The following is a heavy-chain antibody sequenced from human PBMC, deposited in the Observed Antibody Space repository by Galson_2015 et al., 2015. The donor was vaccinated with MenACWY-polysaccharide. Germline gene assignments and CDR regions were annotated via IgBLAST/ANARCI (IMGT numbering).Heavy chain of an antibody. CDR3: AKISLLSSNLDP. J-gene: IGHJ5*02. V-gene: IGHV3-23*01. Sequence: SLRLSCAASGFTFSSHAMGWVRRAPEKGLEWVSSITGDGSTSFYADSVRGRFTLSKDNSQNTLFLQMNSLRAEDTALYYCAKISLLSSNLDPWGQGTLVTVSS. CDR1: GFTFSSHA. D-gene: IGHD4/OR15-4a*01. CDR2: ITGDGSTS.